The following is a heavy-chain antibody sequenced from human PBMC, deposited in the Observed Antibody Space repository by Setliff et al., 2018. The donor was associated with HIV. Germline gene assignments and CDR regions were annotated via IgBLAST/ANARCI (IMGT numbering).Heavy chain of an antibody. CDR3: ARSNGHLYYDDDTGYVLRAFDI. CDR2: IGGSTGST. J-gene: IGHJ3*02. Sequence: GGSLRLSCAASGFAFDNYCMTWVRQAPGKGLEWVSAIGGSTGSTYYADSVKGRLTISRDNPKNTLYLQMNSLRAEDTAVYCCARSNGHLYYDDDTGYVLRAFDIWGQGTMVTVSS. D-gene: IGHD3-22*01. V-gene: IGHV3-23*01. CDR1: GFAFDNYC.